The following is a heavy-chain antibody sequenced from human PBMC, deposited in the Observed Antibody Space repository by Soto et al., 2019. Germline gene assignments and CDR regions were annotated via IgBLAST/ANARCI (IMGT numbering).Heavy chain of an antibody. V-gene: IGHV3-21*01. D-gene: IGHD6-13*01. Sequence: EVQLVESGGGLVKPGGSLRLSCAASGFTFSSYSMNWVRQAPGKGLEWVSSISSSSSYIYYADSVKGRFTISRDNAKNSLYLQMNSLRAEDTAVYYCARDHMYSSSWHNYYYDGMDVWGQGTTVTVSS. CDR2: ISSSSSYI. CDR1: GFTFSSYS. CDR3: ARDHMYSSSWHNYYYDGMDV. J-gene: IGHJ6*02.